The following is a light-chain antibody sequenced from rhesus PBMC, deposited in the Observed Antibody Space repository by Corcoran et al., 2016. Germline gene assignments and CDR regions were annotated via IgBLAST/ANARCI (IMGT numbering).Light chain of an antibody. CDR1: QSVSSY. Sequence: EIVMTQSPATLALSPGERATLSCRASQSVSSYLAWYQQKPGQAPRLLSYGGSSRATGIPDRVSGSGSGTEFTLTISSLEPEDVGVYFCLQSSNWYSFGQGTKVEIK. J-gene: IGKJ2*01. CDR2: GGS. V-gene: IGKV3-24*04. CDR3: LQSSNWYS.